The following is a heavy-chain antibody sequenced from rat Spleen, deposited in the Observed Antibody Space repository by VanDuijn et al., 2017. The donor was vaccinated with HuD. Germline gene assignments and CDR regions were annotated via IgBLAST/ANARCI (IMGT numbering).Heavy chain of an antibody. V-gene: IGHV5-27*01. CDR1: GFTFSDHN. Sequence: EVQLVESGGGLVQPGRSLKLSCAASGFTFSDHNMAWVRQAPRKGLEWVAYINTGGGITYYRDSVKGRFTISGDNARSTLYLQMDGLRSEDTATYYCTTARNVPSYWYFDFWGPGTMVTVSS. D-gene: IGHD1-12*01. J-gene: IGHJ1*01. CDR2: INTGGGIT. CDR3: TTARNVPSYWYFDF.